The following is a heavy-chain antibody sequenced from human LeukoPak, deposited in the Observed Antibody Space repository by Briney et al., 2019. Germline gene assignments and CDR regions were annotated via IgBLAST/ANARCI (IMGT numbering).Heavy chain of an antibody. V-gene: IGHV4-39*01. CDR1: GGSISSSSYY. Sequence: TSETLSLTCTVSGGSISSSSYYWGWIRQPPGKGLEWIGSIYYSGSTYYNPSLKSRVTISVDTSKNQFSLKLSSVTAADTAVYYCARHDYGLYNWFDPWGQGTLVTVSS. CDR3: ARHDYGLYNWFDP. CDR2: IYYSGST. J-gene: IGHJ5*02. D-gene: IGHD4-17*01.